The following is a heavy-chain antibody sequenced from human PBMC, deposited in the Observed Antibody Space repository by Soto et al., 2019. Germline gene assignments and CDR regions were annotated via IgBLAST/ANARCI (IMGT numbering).Heavy chain of an antibody. V-gene: IGHV3-33*01. CDR1: GFTVSNYG. D-gene: IGHD5-12*01. Sequence: QVQLVESGGGVVQPGPSLRLSCAASGFTVSNYGMHWVRQAPGKGLEWVAVIWKDGNNKYYRDSVKGRFTISRDNSKSTLELQMTSLTGEDTAVYYCARGDAWTDEAFDIWGQGTMVTVSS. J-gene: IGHJ3*02. CDR2: IWKDGNNK. CDR3: ARGDAWTDEAFDI.